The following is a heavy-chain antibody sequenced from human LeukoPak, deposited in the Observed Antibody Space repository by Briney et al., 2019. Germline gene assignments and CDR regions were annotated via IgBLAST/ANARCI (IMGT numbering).Heavy chain of an antibody. Sequence: SETLSLTCTVSGGSISSYYWSWIRQPPGKGLEWIGYIYYSGSTNYNPSLKSRVTISVDTSKNQFSLKLSSVTAADTAVYYCARDYYDSSGYYDYWGQGTLVTVSS. CDR2: IYYSGST. D-gene: IGHD3-22*01. V-gene: IGHV4-59*01. J-gene: IGHJ4*02. CDR1: GGSISSYY. CDR3: ARDYYDSSGYYDY.